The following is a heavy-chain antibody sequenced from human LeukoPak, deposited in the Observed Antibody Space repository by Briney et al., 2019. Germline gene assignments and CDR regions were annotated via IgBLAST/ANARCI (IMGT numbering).Heavy chain of an antibody. D-gene: IGHD4-23*01. CDR2: INPSGGSS. Sequence: EASVKVSCKTSGYTFTNYNMHWVRQAPGQGLEWMGIINPSGGSSSYAQKFQGRLTMTRDMSTTTVYMELTSLRSEDTAVYYCARDVLGYGGNLGLNWFDPWGQGTLVTVSS. J-gene: IGHJ5*02. CDR3: ARDVLGYGGNLGLNWFDP. V-gene: IGHV1-46*01. CDR1: GYTFTNYN.